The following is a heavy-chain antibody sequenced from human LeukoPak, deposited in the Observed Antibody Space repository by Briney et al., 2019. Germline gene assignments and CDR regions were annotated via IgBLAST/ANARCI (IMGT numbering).Heavy chain of an antibody. J-gene: IGHJ4*02. V-gene: IGHV3-30*02. CDR1: GFTFSSYG. CDR2: IRYDGSNK. Sequence: GGSLRLSCAASGFTFSSYGMLWVRQAPGKGLEWVAFIRYDGSNKYYADSVKGRFTISRDNSKNTLYLQMNSLRAEDTAVYYCAKDPGTDYGDYGVDYWGQGTLVTVSS. D-gene: IGHD4-17*01. CDR3: AKDPGTDYGDYGVDY.